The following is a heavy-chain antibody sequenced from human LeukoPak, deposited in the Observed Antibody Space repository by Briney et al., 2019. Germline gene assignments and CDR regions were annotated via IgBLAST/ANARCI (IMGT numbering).Heavy chain of an antibody. CDR3: AKEVAYGDYLAPFDY. J-gene: IGHJ4*02. V-gene: IGHV3-23*01. CDR1: GFTFSSYA. D-gene: IGHD4-17*01. CDR2: ISGSGGST. Sequence: GGSLRLSCAASGFTFSSYAMSWVPQAPGRGREWVSAISGSGGSTYYADSVKGRFTISRDNSKNTLYLQMNSLRAEDTAVYYCAKEVAYGDYLAPFDYWGQGTLVTVSS.